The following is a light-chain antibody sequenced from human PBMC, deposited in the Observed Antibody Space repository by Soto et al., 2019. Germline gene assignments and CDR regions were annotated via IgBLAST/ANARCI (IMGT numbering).Light chain of an antibody. CDR1: QSLLHTNGYNY. CDR3: MQALETHT. CDR2: LSS. Sequence: DIVMTQSPLSLPVTPGEPASISCTSSQSLLHTNGYNYVDWYLQKPGQSPQLLVYLSSNRASGVPDRVSGSGSGTDFTLQSSRVEAEDVGVYYCMQALETHTFGQGTRLEIK. J-gene: IGKJ5*01. V-gene: IGKV2-28*01.